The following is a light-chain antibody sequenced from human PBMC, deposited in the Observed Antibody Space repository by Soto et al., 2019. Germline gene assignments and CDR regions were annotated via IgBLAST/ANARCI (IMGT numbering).Light chain of an antibody. Sequence: EIVLTQSPATLSLSPGERATLSCRASQSVSSYLAWYQQKPGQAPRLLIYDASNRATGIPDRFSCSGSGTDFTLTISSLEPEDFAVYYCQQRSNWPPITFGQGTRLEI. J-gene: IGKJ5*01. CDR2: DAS. CDR3: QQRSNWPPIT. V-gene: IGKV3-11*01. CDR1: QSVSSY.